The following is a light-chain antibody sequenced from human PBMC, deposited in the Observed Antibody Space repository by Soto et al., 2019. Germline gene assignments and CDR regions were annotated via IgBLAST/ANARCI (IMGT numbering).Light chain of an antibody. CDR3: PVWDSSSAHYV. Sequence: SYDLNQPPSVSVAPGQTARITCGGNNIGTKSVHWYQQETGQAPVLVVYDDSDRPSGIPERFSGSNSGNTATLTISRVEARDEADYYCPVWDSSSAHYVFGPGTKLTVL. V-gene: IGLV3-21*02. CDR1: NIGTKS. CDR2: DDS. J-gene: IGLJ1*01.